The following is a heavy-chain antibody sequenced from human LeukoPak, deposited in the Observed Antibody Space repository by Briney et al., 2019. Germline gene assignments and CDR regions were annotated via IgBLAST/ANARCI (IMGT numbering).Heavy chain of an antibody. Sequence: SCAASGFTFSSYAMHWVRQAPGKGLEWVAIIWYDGNNKYYADSVKGRFTISRDNSKNTLYLQMNSLRAEDTAVYYCARDRPDCDGDCHIFDYWGQGTLVTVSS. CDR3: ARDRPDCDGDCHIFDY. J-gene: IGHJ4*02. V-gene: IGHV3-33*01. CDR1: GFTFSSYA. D-gene: IGHD2-21*02. CDR2: IWYDGNNK.